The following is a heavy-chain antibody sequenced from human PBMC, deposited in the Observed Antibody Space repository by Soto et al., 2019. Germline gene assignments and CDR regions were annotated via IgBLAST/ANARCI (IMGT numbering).Heavy chain of an antibody. CDR1: AGSISSSRYY. V-gene: IGHV4-39*01. J-gene: IGHJ3*02. D-gene: IGHD1-1*01. CDR2: IYYTGNA. CDR3: ARRRYNWNDVGAGAFDI. Sequence: SETLSLTCSVSAGSISSSRYYCDWIRQPPGKGLEWIGAIYYTGNAYYSPSLKSRVTILVDTSKNQFYLKVRSVTAADMAVYYCARRRYNWNDVGAGAFDIWGQGTMVT.